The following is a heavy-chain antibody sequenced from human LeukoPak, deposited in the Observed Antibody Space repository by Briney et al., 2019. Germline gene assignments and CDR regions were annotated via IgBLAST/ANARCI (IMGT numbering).Heavy chain of an antibody. CDR1: GFTFSSYG. CDR2: IRYDGSNK. D-gene: IGHD6-19*01. CDR3: AFPGGSGWSFDY. V-gene: IGHV3-30*02. Sequence: SGGSLRLSCAASGFTFSSYGMHWVRQAPGKGLEWVAFIRYDGSNKYYADSVKGRFIISRDNSKNTLYLQMKSLRAEDTAVYYCAFPGGSGWSFDYWGQGTLVTVSS. J-gene: IGHJ4*02.